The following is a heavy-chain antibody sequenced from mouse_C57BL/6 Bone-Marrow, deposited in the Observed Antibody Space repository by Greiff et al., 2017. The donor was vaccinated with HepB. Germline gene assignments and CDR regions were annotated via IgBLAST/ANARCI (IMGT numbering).Heavy chain of an antibody. CDR2: IRSKSNNYAT. J-gene: IGHJ2*01. Sequence: GGGLVQPKGSLKLSCAASGFCFNTYALNWVRQAPGKGLEWVARIRSKSNNYATYYADSVKDRFTISRDDSDSMLYLQMNNLKTEDTAMYYGVRHEDYLDYWGQGTTLTVSS. V-gene: IGHV10-1*01. CDR3: VRHEDYLDY. CDR1: GFCFNTYA.